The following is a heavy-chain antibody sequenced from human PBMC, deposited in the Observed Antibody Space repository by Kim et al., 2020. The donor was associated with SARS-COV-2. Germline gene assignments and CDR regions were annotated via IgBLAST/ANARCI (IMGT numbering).Heavy chain of an antibody. Sequence: ASVKVSCKASGYTFTSYGISWVRQAPGQGLEWMGWISAYNGNTNYAQKLQGRVTMTTDTSTSTAYMELRSLRSDDTAVYYCARERGGDGLGIRIVTWGKKIYYFDYWGQGTLVTVSS. CDR3: ARERGGDGLGIRIVTWGKKIYYFDY. J-gene: IGHJ4*02. CDR1: GYTFTSYG. D-gene: IGHD7-27*01. V-gene: IGHV1-18*01. CDR2: ISAYNGNT.